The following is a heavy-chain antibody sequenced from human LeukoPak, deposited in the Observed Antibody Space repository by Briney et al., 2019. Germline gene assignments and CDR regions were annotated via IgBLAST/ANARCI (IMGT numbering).Heavy chain of an antibody. CDR2: ISAYNGNT. CDR3: ARVLGGDRIAVISYYFDY. J-gene: IGHJ4*02. D-gene: IGHD6-19*01. Sequence: GASVKVSCKASGYTFTSYGISWVRQAPGQGLEWMGWISAYNGNTNYAQKLQGRVTMTTDTSTSTAYMELRSLRSDDTAVYYCARVLGGDRIAVISYYFDYWGQGTLVTVSS. V-gene: IGHV1-18*04. CDR1: GYTFTSYG.